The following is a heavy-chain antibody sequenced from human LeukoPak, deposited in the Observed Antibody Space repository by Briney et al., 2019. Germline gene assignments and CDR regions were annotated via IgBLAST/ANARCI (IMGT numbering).Heavy chain of an antibody. J-gene: IGHJ5*02. D-gene: IGHD1-26*01. CDR3: ARGSGSHGRDWFDP. V-gene: IGHV1-69*13. Sequence: SVKVSCKASGGTFSSYAISWVRQAPGQGLEWMGGIIPIFGTANYAQKFQGRVTITADESTSTAYMELSSLRSEDTALYYCARGSGSHGRDWFDPWGQGTLVTVSS. CDR2: IIPIFGTA. CDR1: GGTFSSYA.